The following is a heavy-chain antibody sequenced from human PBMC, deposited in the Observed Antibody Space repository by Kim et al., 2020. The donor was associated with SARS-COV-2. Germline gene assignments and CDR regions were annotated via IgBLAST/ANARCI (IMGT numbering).Heavy chain of an antibody. J-gene: IGHJ5*02. CDR2: IYSGGST. V-gene: IGHV3-66*04. D-gene: IGHD5-18*01. CDR1: GFSVSDSY. Sequence: GGSLRLSCAASGFSVSDSYMNWVRQAPGKGLEWVSVIYSGGSTNYADSARDRFTIYRDNSKNTLYLQMNSLRAEDTAVYYCVRRTAPMTTWGQGTLVTVSS. CDR3: VRRTAPMTT.